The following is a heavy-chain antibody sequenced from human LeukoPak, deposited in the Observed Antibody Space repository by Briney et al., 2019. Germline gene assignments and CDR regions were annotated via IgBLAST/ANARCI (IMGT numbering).Heavy chain of an antibody. CDR3: ARDAGYGGNSDY. Sequence: GGSLRLSCAASGFTFNMYGMPWVRQAPGKGLESVAYINKNGSDKYYVDSVKGRFTVSRDNAKNSLYLQMNSLRAEDTAVYYCARDAGYGGNSDYWSQGTLVTVSS. CDR1: GFTFNMYG. J-gene: IGHJ4*02. CDR2: INKNGSDK. D-gene: IGHD4-23*01. V-gene: IGHV3-7*01.